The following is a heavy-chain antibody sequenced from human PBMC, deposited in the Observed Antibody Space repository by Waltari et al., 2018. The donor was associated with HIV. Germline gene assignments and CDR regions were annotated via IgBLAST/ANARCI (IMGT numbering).Heavy chain of an antibody. CDR1: GFTFTNYV. V-gene: IGHV1-18*01. J-gene: IGHJ6*02. CDR3: VRGGGSWLYDMYYYQGLDV. Sequence: VQLVQSGPEMRKPGASVEISCRASGFTFTNYVFSWLRQAPGKGLEWLGWISAYDGNKDSAQKFKGRITLTIDTSTTTAYLEVRGLRSDDTAIYHCVRGGGSWLYDMYYYQGLDVWGQGTTVIVSS. CDR2: ISAYDGNK. D-gene: IGHD2-8*01.